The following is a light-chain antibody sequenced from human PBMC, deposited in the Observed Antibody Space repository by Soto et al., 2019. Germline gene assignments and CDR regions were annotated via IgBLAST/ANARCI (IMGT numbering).Light chain of an antibody. CDR2: LGS. CDR3: MHGLPTQLT. Sequence: IVMTKSPLSLPVTPGEPASISCRSSQSLLYRNGNNYLDWYLQKPGQSPQLLIYLGSNRASGVPDRFSGSGSGPDFTLKLSRVEAEDVGVYYCMHGLPTQLTFGGGTKVEIK. V-gene: IGKV2-28*01. J-gene: IGKJ4*01. CDR1: QSLLYRNGNNY.